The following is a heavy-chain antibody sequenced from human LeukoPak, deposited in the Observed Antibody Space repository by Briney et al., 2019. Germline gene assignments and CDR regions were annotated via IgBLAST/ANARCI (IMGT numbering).Heavy chain of an antibody. CDR3: AKDSKVAAAGYFFDY. CDR1: GFTFNNYG. Sequence: PGRSLRLSRAASGFTFNNYGMHWVRQAPGKGLEWVAVIATDGRDKKYADSVKGRFTISRDNSKNTLYLEMNSLRPEDTAVYHCAKDSKVAAAGYFFDYWGQGTLVTVSS. J-gene: IGHJ4*02. D-gene: IGHD6-13*01. V-gene: IGHV3-30*18. CDR2: IATDGRDK.